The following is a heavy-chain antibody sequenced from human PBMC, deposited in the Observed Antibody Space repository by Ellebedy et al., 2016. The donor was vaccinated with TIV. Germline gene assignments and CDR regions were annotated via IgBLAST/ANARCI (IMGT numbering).Heavy chain of an antibody. J-gene: IGHJ5*02. V-gene: IGHV3-7*03. CDR2: IKEDGSEK. D-gene: IGHD3-10*01. CDR3: SREARITLIRGVTGWFDT. Sequence: PGGSLRLSCAASGIIFTSYWMNWVRQAPGKGLEWVANIKEDGSEKYYVDSVKGRFTISRDNAKNSVFLQMNSLSPEDTAVYYCSREARITLIRGVTGWFDTWGQGTLVSVSS. CDR1: GIIFTSYW.